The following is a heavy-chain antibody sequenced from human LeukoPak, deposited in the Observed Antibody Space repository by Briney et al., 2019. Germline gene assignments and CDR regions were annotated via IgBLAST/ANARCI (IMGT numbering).Heavy chain of an antibody. Sequence: ASVKVSCKPSVYTFTGYYMHWVRQAPGHGREWMGRINPNSGDTNYAQNFHARVTMTRDTSGSTSNMELSRLRSDDTAVYYCARERRFGDLLLFDYWGLGTLVTVSS. CDR2: INPNSGDT. J-gene: IGHJ4*02. CDR3: ARERRFGDLLLFDY. CDR1: VYTFTGYY. V-gene: IGHV1-2*06. D-gene: IGHD3-10*01.